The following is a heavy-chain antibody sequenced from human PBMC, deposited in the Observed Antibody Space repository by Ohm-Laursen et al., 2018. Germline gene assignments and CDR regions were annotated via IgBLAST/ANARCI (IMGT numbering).Heavy chain of an antibody. J-gene: IGHJ4*02. Sequence: SSLRLSCAASGFTFSSYGMHWVRQAPGKGLEWVAVISYDGSNKYYADSVKGRFTISRDNSKNTLYLQMNSLRAEDTAVYYCAKHSSSWVDYWGQGTLVTVSS. D-gene: IGHD6-13*01. CDR3: AKHSSSWVDY. CDR2: ISYDGSNK. V-gene: IGHV3-30*18. CDR1: GFTFSSYG.